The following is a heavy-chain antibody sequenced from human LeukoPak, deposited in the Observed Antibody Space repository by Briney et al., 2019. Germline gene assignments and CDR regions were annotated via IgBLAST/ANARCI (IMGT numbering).Heavy chain of an antibody. CDR1: GFTFSTYW. Sequence: GGSLRLSCAASGFTFSTYWMSWVRQAPGKGLEWVANINQDGSEKYYVDSVKGRFTISRDNAKNSLYLQMNSLRVEDTAIYYCARVEYSSSPTPFDYWGQGALVFVSS. CDR2: INQDGSEK. J-gene: IGHJ4*02. CDR3: ARVEYSSSPTPFDY. D-gene: IGHD6-13*01. V-gene: IGHV3-7*01.